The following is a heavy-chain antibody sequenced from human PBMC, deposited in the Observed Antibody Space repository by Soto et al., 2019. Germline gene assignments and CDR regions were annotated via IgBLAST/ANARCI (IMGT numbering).Heavy chain of an antibody. CDR1: GYTFTDYG. CDR3: ERHISNFRYSYAMDV. V-gene: IGHV5-51*01. J-gene: IGHJ6*04. Sequence: AESVTISCKVPGYTFTDYGIGWVLQLPGKGLEWMGIIYPGDSDTRYSPSFQGHVTITVDKSTSTAYLQWNTLKASDTAMYYCERHISNFRYSYAMDVWGKGTTVTRLL. CDR2: IYPGDSDT. D-gene: IGHD4-4*01.